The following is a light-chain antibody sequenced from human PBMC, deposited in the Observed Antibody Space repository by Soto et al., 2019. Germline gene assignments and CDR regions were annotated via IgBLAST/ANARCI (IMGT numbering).Light chain of an antibody. V-gene: IGLV4-69*01. CDR2: LNSDGSH. CDR3: QTWGTGPFV. J-gene: IGLJ1*01. CDR1: SGHSSYA. Sequence: QSVLTQSPSASASLGASVKLTCTLSSGHSSYAIAWHQQQPEKGPRYLMKLNSDGSHSKGDGIPDRFSGSSSGDERYLTISSLQSEDEADYYCQTWGTGPFVFGTGTKLTVL.